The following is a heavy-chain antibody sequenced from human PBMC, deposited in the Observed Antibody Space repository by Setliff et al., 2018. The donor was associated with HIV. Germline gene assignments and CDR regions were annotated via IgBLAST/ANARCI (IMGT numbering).Heavy chain of an antibody. Sequence: SETLSLTCAVYGGSFSGYYWGWVRQPPGKGLEWIGSMYFSGSTYYTPSLKSRITISLDTSKNQFSLRMRSVTAADTAVYYCARVFVDTAVLRVLEYYFDSWGRGTLVTVSS. D-gene: IGHD5-18*01. V-gene: IGHV4-34*01. CDR3: ARVFVDTAVLRVLEYYFDS. J-gene: IGHJ4*02. CDR2: MYFSGST. CDR1: GGSFSGYY.